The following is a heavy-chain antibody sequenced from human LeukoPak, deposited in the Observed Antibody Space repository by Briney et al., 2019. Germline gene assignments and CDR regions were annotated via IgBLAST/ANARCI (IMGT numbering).Heavy chain of an antibody. CDR2: INHSGST. V-gene: IGHV4-34*01. J-gene: IGHJ4*02. D-gene: IGHD6-13*01. CDR3: ASSTPWGSSWFTPLSN. CDR1: GGSFSGYY. Sequence: PSETLSLTCAVYGGSFSGYYWSWIRQPPGKGLEWIGEINHSGSTNYNPSLKSRVTISVDTSKNQFSLKLSSVTAADTAVYYCASSTPWGSSWFTPLSNWGQGTLVTVSS.